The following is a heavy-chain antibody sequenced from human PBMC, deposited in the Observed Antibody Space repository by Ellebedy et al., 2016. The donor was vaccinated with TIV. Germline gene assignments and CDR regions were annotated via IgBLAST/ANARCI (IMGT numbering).Heavy chain of an antibody. Sequence: AASVKVSCKASGYTFSHYYLHWVRQAPGQRLEWMGWIDPKRGGTSYAQKFQGRVTMTRDTSISTVYMELGRLTFDDTAMYLCLRDSGRAGTYWYFNLWGRGSLVTVSS. CDR2: IDPKRGGT. D-gene: IGHD6-25*01. V-gene: IGHV1-2*02. CDR3: LRDSGRAGTYWYFNL. CDR1: GYTFSHYY. J-gene: IGHJ2*01.